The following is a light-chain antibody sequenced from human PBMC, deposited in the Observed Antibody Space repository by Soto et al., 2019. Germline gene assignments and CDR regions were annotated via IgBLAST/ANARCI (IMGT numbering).Light chain of an antibody. Sequence: QSALTQPASVSGSPGQSITISCTGTSSDVGGYNYVSWYQQHPGKAPKLMIYDVSNRPSGVSNRFSGSKSGNTASLTISGLQAEDEADYYCRSYTGSSTLVVFGTGTKVTVL. CDR2: DVS. CDR3: RSYTGSSTLVV. J-gene: IGLJ1*01. CDR1: SSDVGGYNY. V-gene: IGLV2-14*01.